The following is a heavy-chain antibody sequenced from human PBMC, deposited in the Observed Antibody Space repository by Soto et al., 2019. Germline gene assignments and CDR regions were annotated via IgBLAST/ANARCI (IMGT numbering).Heavy chain of an antibody. V-gene: IGHV3-23*01. CDR1: GFTFSSYA. CDR2: ISGSGGST. D-gene: IGHD6-6*01. Sequence: EVQLLESGGGLVQPGGSLRLSCAASGFTFSSYAMSWVRQAPGKGLEWVSAISGSGGSTYYADSVKGRFTISRDNSKNTLYLQMNSLRAEDTAVYYCAKGDRLEYSSSSGLFDYWGQGTLVTVSS. J-gene: IGHJ4*02. CDR3: AKGDRLEYSSSSGLFDY.